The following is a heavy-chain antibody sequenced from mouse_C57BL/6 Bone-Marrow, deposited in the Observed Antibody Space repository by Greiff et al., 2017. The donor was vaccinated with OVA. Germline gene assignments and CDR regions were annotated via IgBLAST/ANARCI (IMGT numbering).Heavy chain of an antibody. CDR2: IDPETGGT. CDR3: ARSEDWYFDV. V-gene: IGHV1-15*01. Sequence: QVQLQQSGAELVRPGASVTLSCKASGYTFTDYEMHWVKQTPVHGLEWIGAIDPETGGTAYNQKFKGKATLTADKSSSTAYMELRSLTSEDSAVYFCARSEDWYFDVWGTGTTVTVSS. CDR1: GYTFTDYE. J-gene: IGHJ1*03.